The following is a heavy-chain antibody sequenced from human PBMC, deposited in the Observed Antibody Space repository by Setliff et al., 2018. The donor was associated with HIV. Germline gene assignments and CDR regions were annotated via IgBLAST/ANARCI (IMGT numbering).Heavy chain of an antibody. Sequence: PSETLSLTCAVYGGSFSGYYWSWLRQPPGKGLEWIGEVNHSGYTYYKPSLKSRVTISVDTSKNKFSLKMNSVTAADSAVFYCARHRVITGSFDYWGQGTLVTVS. J-gene: IGHJ4*02. D-gene: IGHD3-10*01. CDR2: VNHSGYT. V-gene: IGHV4-34*01. CDR1: GGSFSGYY. CDR3: ARHRVITGSFDY.